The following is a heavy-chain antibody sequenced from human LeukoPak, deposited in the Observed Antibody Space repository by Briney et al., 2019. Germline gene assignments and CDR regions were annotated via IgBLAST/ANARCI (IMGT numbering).Heavy chain of an antibody. CDR1: GFTFTSSA. CDR2: IVVGSGNT. V-gene: IGHV1-58*02. D-gene: IGHD6-19*01. J-gene: IGHJ5*02. Sequence: GTSVKVSCKASGFTFTSSAMQWVRQARGQRLEWIGWIVVGSGNTNYAQKFQERVTITTDESTSTAYMELSSLRSEDTAVYYCARIAVANWFDPWGQGTLVTVSS. CDR3: ARIAVANWFDP.